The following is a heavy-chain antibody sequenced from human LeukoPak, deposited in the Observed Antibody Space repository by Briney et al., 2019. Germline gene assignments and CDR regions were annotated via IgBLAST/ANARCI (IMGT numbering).Heavy chain of an antibody. CDR3: AAGRDIVVVPAAKSPVGAI. J-gene: IGHJ4*02. V-gene: IGHV1-69*06. CDR1: GYTFTGYY. D-gene: IGHD2-2*01. Sequence: ASVKVSCKASGYTFTGYYMHWVRQPPGQGLEWMGGIIPIFGTANYAQKFQGRVTITADKSTSTAYMELSSLRSEDTAVYYCAAGRDIVVVPAAKSPVGAIWGQGTLVTVSS. CDR2: IIPIFGTA.